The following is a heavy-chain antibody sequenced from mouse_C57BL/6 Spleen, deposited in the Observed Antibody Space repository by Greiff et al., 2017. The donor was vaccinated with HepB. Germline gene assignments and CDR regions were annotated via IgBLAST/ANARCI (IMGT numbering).Heavy chain of an antibody. CDR1: GFSLTSYG. D-gene: IGHD2-1*01. V-gene: IGHV2-5*01. J-gene: IGHJ4*01. CDR2: IWRGGST. CDR3: AKELLYYYAMDY. Sequence: QVHVKQSGPGLVQPSQSLSITCTVSGFSLTSYGVHWVRQSPGKGLEWLGVIWRGGSTDYNAAFMSRLSITKDNSKSQVFFKMNSLQADYTAIYYCAKELLYYYAMDYWGQGTSVTVSS.